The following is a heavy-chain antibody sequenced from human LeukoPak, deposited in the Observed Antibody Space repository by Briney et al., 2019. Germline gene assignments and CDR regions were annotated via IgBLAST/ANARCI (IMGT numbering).Heavy chain of an antibody. V-gene: IGHV1-2*02. Sequence: ASVKVSCKASGYTFTAYYVHWVRQAPGQGLEWVGWINPNSGGTNYAQKFQGRVTMTRDTSISTTYMELSRLTSDDTAVYYCARGSGSYYDTFFDYWGQGTLVTVSS. CDR2: INPNSGGT. CDR3: ARGSGSYYDTFFDY. J-gene: IGHJ4*02. D-gene: IGHD1-26*01. CDR1: GYTFTAYY.